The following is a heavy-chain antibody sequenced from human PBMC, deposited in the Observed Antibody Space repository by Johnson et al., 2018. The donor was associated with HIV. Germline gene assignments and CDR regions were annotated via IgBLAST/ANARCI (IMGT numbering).Heavy chain of an antibody. Sequence: VQLVESGGGLVQPGGSLRLSCAASGFTFSSYWMSWVRQAPGKGLEWVANIKQDGSEKYYVDSVKGRFTISRDNAKNSLYLQMNSLRDEDTALYYCAKGITVAGMGDAFDIWGQGTMVIVSS. D-gene: IGHD6-19*01. CDR1: GFTFSSYW. CDR3: AKGITVAGMGDAFDI. V-gene: IGHV3-7*03. J-gene: IGHJ3*02. CDR2: IKQDGSEK.